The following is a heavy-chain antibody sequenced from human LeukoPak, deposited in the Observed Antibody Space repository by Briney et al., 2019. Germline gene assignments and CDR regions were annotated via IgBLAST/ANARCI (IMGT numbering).Heavy chain of an antibody. D-gene: IGHD4-17*01. CDR2: ISSSSSMI. CDR1: GFTFSSYS. V-gene: IGHV3-48*02. J-gene: IGHJ4*02. Sequence: PGGSLRLSCAASGFTFSSYSMNWVRQAPGKGLEWVSYISSSSSMIYYADSVKGRFTISRDNAKNSLYLQMKSLRDEDTAIYYCARDYGDLPARVPYFDYWAREPWSPSPQ. CDR3: ARDYGDLPARVPYFDY.